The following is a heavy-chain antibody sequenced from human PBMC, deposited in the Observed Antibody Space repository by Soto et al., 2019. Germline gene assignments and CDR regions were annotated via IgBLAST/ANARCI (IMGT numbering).Heavy chain of an antibody. CDR2: ISQHNGNT. V-gene: IGHV1-18*01. CDR1: GYTFNTYF. J-gene: IGHJ4*02. Sequence: HVQLLQSGGKLKKLGASVKVTCKTSGYTFNTYFITWVRQAPGQGLEWMGWISQHNGNTNYAAKFKGRVTMTADTITKTAYMELRNLRIDDTAVYYCARDTGNSFDYWGQGTPVTVSS. CDR3: ARDTGNSFDY.